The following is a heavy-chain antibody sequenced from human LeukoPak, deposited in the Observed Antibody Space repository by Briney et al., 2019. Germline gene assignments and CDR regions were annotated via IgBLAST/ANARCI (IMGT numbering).Heavy chain of an antibody. Sequence: GGSLRLSCAASRFTFNNYGMHWVRQAPGKGPEWVAFIRYDGDNKYYADSLKGRFTISRDNSKNTLYLQMNSLRAEDTAMYYCAKGGWTVSRYFDYWGQGTLVTVSS. V-gene: IGHV3-30*02. CDR1: RFTFNNYG. D-gene: IGHD4-11*01. CDR2: IRYDGDNK. J-gene: IGHJ4*02. CDR3: AKGGWTVSRYFDY.